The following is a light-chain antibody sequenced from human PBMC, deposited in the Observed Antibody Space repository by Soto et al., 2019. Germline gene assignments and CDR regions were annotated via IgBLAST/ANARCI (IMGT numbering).Light chain of an antibody. CDR1: SSDVGGYNY. CDR3: TSYTSSSTLEV. Sequence: QSALTQPASVSGSPGQSITISCTGTSSDVGGYNYVSWYQQHPGKAPKLMIYDVSYRPSGVSNRFSGSKSGNTASLTISGLQAEDDAAYYCTSYTSSSTLEVFGGGTKLTVL. J-gene: IGLJ2*01. CDR2: DVS. V-gene: IGLV2-14*01.